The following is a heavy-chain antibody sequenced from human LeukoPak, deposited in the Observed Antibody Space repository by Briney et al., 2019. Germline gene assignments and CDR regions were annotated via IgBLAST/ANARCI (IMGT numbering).Heavy chain of an antibody. Sequence: SETLSLTCTVSGGSISSYYWSWIRQPPGKGLEWIGYIYYSGSTNYNPSLKSRVTISVDTSKNQFSLKLSSVTAADTAVYYCARVSGHFDYWGQGTLVTVSS. V-gene: IGHV4-59*01. J-gene: IGHJ4*02. CDR1: GGSISSYY. D-gene: IGHD5-12*01. CDR3: ARVSGHFDY. CDR2: IYYSGST.